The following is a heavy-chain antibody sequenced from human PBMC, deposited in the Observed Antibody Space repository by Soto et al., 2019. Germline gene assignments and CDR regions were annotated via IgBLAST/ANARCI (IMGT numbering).Heavy chain of an antibody. CDR1: GFTFSSYS. Sequence: GGSLRLSCAASGFTFSSYSMNWVRQAPGKGLEWVSSISSSSSYIYYADSVKGRFTISRDNAKNSLYLQMNSLRAEDTAVYYCARDVGRAGYNPASWGQGTLVTVS. J-gene: IGHJ5*02. V-gene: IGHV3-21*01. CDR2: ISSSSSYI. D-gene: IGHD5-12*01. CDR3: ARDVGRAGYNPAS.